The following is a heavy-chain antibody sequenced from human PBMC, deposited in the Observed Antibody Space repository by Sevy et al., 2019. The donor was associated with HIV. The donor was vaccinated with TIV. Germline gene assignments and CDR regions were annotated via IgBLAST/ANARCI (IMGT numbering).Heavy chain of an antibody. CDR3: ARGPSLMVAGAAGYLDY. CDR2: MGYDGNNK. CDR1: GFTFSSFG. D-gene: IGHD5-12*01. Sequence: GGSLRLSCTASGFTFSSFGIHWVRQAPGRGLEWVALMGYDGNNKYYADSVKGRFAISRDSSKNTIYLQMNNLRDEDTAVYYCARGPSLMVAGAAGYLDYWGQGTLVTVSS. V-gene: IGHV3-33*01. J-gene: IGHJ4*02.